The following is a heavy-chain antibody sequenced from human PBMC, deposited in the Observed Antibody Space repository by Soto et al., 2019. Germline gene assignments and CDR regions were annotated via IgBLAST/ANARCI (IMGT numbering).Heavy chain of an antibody. CDR2: IVPMFRTT. V-gene: IGHV1-69*01. D-gene: IGHD1-1*01. CDR1: GGSFSGQR. Sequence: QVELVQSGAEVKKPGSSVKVSCKASGGSFSGQRVSGVRQAHGQRLEWMGGIVPMFRTTNYARKFQGRLTITAEGSTHTASMELTSLTSDDTAIYYCATEPTLGQGTLVTVSS. CDR3: ATEPT. J-gene: IGHJ5*02.